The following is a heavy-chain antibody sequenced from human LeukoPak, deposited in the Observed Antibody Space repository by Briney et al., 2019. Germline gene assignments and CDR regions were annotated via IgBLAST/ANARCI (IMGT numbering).Heavy chain of an antibody. V-gene: IGHV3-9*01. J-gene: IGHJ4*02. CDR3: AKDRGVPAAPAGFDY. CDR2: ISWNSGSI. CDR1: GFTFDDYA. D-gene: IGHD2-2*01. Sequence: GRSLRLSCAASGFTFDDYAMHWVRQAPGKGLEWVSGISWNSGSIGYADSVKGRFTISRDNAKNSLYLQMNSLRAEDTALYYCAKDRGVPAAPAGFDYWGQGTLVTVSS.